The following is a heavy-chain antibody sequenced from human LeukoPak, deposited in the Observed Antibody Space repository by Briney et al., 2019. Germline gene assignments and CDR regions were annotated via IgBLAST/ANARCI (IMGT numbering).Heavy chain of an antibody. Sequence: SETLSLTCTVSGGSISSYYWSWIRQPPGKGLEWIGYIYYSGSTNYNPSLKSRVTISVDTSKNQFSLKLSSVTAAGTAVYYCARDDYYGMDVWGQGTTVTVSS. CDR1: GGSISSYY. CDR3: ARDDYYGMDV. CDR2: IYYSGST. V-gene: IGHV4-59*01. J-gene: IGHJ6*02.